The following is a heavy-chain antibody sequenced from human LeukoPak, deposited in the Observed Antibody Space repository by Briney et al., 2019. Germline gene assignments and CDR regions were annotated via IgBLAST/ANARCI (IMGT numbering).Heavy chain of an antibody. CDR1: GGSISSSNW. Sequence: PSETLSLTCAVSGGSISSSNWWSWVRQPPGKGLEWIGEIYHSGSTNYNPSLKSRVTISVDTSKNQFSLKLSSVTAADTAVYYCARAGRWLQSNFDYWGQGTLVTVSS. CDR2: IYHSGST. V-gene: IGHV4-4*02. CDR3: ARAGRWLQSNFDY. D-gene: IGHD5-24*01. J-gene: IGHJ4*02.